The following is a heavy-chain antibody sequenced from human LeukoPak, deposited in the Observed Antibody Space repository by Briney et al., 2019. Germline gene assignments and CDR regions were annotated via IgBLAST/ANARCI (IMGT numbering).Heavy chain of an antibody. J-gene: IGHJ3*02. Sequence: GALRLSCAASGFTFSDYYMSWIRQAPGKGLEWVSYISSSGSTIYYADSVKGRFTISRDNAKNSLYLQMNSLRAEDTAVYYCASEGYVAGATRSHDAFDIWGQGTMVTVSS. V-gene: IGHV3-11*01. CDR2: ISSSGSTI. D-gene: IGHD1-26*01. CDR1: GFTFSDYY. CDR3: ASEGYVAGATRSHDAFDI.